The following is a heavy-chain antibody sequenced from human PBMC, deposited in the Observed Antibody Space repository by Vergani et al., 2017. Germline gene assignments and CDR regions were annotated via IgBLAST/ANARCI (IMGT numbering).Heavy chain of an antibody. J-gene: IGHJ4*02. D-gene: IGHD3-3*01. CDR3: ASSGEARTYYDFWSGYYLRDY. V-gene: IGHV4-34*01. Sequence: QVQLQQWGAGLLKPSETLSLTCAVYGGSFSGYYWSWIRQPPGKGLEWIGEINHSGSTNYNPSLKSRVTISVDTSKNQFSLKLSSVTAADTAVYYCASSGEARTYYDFWSGYYLRDYWGQGTLVTVSS. CDR2: INHSGST. CDR1: GGSFSGYY.